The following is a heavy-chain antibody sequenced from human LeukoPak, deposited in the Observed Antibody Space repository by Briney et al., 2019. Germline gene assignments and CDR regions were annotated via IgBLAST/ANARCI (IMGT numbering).Heavy chain of an antibody. D-gene: IGHD2-15*01. CDR1: GVSFSGYY. Sequence: SETLSLTCAVYGVSFSGYYWSWIRQPPGKGLEWIGEINHSGSTNYNPSLKSRVTISVDTSKNQFSLKLSSVTAADTAVYHCARGLGYCSGGSCYAYYYYGMDVWGKGTTVTVSS. CDR2: INHSGST. CDR3: ARGLGYCSGGSCYAYYYYGMDV. J-gene: IGHJ6*04. V-gene: IGHV4-34*01.